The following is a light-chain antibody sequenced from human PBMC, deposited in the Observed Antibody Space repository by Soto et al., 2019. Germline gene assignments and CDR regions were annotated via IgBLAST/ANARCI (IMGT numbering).Light chain of an antibody. V-gene: IGLV2-14*01. CDR3: SSCTSSNTVI. CDR2: EVS. Sequence: QSVLTQPASVSGSPGQSITISCTGTSSDVGGYNYVSWYQQHPGKAPKLMIHEVSNRPSGVSPRFSGSKSGNTASLTISGLKADDEADYYCSSCTSSNTVIFGGGTKVTVL. J-gene: IGLJ2*01. CDR1: SSDVGGYNY.